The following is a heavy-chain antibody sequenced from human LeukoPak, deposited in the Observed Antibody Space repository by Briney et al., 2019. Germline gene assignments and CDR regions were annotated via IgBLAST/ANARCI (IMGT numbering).Heavy chain of an antibody. CDR2: IYSGGST. J-gene: IGHJ5*02. CDR3: AKGNSAGSSKSWFDP. V-gene: IGHV3-53*01. Sequence: GGSLRLSCAASGFSVSSHYMSWVRQAPGKGLEWVSVIYSGGSTYYADSVKGRFTISRDNSKNTVYLQMNSLSAEDTAVYYCAKGNSAGSSKSWFDPWGQGTLVTVSS. D-gene: IGHD3-10*01. CDR1: GFSVSSHY.